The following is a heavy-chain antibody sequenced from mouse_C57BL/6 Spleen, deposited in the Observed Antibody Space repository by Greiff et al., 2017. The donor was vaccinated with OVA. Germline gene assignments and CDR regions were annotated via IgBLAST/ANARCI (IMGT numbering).Heavy chain of an antibody. CDR3: ARTLDYAMDY. Sequence: QVHVKQPGAELVKPGASVKLSCKASGYTFTSYWMHWVKQRPGQGLEWIGMIHPNSGSTNYNEKFKSKATLTVDKSSSTAYMQLSSLTSEDSAVYYCARTLDYAMDYWGQGTSVTVSS. CDR2: IHPNSGST. CDR1: GYTFTSYW. D-gene: IGHD2-10*02. J-gene: IGHJ4*01. V-gene: IGHV1-64*01.